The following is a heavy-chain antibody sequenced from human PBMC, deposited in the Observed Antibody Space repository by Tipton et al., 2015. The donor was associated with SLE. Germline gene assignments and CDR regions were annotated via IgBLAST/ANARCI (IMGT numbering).Heavy chain of an antibody. CDR3: ARDLTGTVGTAIYGVDV. CDR1: GGSFSGYY. V-gene: IGHV4-34*01. CDR2: INHSGST. J-gene: IGHJ6*02. D-gene: IGHD1-1*01. Sequence: TLSLTCAVYGGSFSGYYWSWIRQPPGKGLEWIGEINHSGSTNYNPSLKSRVTISVDTSKNQFSLILSSVTAADTAVYYCARDLTGTVGTAIYGVDVWGQGTTVTVSS.